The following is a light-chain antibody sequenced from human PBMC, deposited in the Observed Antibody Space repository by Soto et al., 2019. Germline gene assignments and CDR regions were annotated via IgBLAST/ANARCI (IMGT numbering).Light chain of an antibody. V-gene: IGLV2-8*01. CDR2: EVS. CDR3: SASAGSSTL. CDR1: SSDVGGYNY. Sequence: QSALTQPPSASGSPGQSVIISCTGTSSDVGGYNYVSWYQQHQGKAPKLMLYEVSKRPSGVPDRFSGSKSGNTASLTVSGLQAEDEADYYCSASAGSSTLFGGGTKLTVL. J-gene: IGLJ2*01.